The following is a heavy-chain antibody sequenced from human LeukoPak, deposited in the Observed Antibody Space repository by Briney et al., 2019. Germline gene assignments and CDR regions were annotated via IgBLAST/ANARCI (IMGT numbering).Heavy chain of an antibody. V-gene: IGHV1-2*02. D-gene: IGHD3-22*01. CDR2: INPNSGGT. Sequence: GAPVKVSCKASGYTFTGYYMHWVRQAPGQGLEWMGWINPNSGGTNYAQKFQGRVTMTRDTSISTAYMELSRLRSDDTAVYYCASGFSGYYQPLYLWGQGTLITVSS. CDR1: GYTFTGYY. J-gene: IGHJ4*02. CDR3: ASGFSGYYQPLYL.